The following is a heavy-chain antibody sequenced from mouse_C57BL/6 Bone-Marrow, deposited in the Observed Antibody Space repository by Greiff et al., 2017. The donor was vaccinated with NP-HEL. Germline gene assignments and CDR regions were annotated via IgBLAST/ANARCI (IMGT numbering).Heavy chain of an antibody. V-gene: IGHV1-62-3*01. CDR1: GYTFTSYW. J-gene: IGHJ1*03. CDR3: ARGGTTVVAGNWYFDV. Sequence: QVQLQQPGAELVKPGASVKLSCKASGYTFTSYWMHWVKQRPGRGLEWIGRIDPNSGGTKYNEKFKSKATLTVDKPSSTAYMQLSSLTSEDSAVYFCARGGTTVVAGNWYFDVWGTGTTVTVSS. D-gene: IGHD1-1*01. CDR2: IDPNSGGT.